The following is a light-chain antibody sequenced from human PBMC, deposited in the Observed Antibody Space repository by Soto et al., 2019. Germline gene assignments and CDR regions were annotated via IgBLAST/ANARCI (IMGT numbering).Light chain of an antibody. CDR3: QQAISIPLT. J-gene: IGKJ4*01. CDR2: AAS. Sequence: DIQMTQSPSSVSASVGDRVTITCRASQGISSYLAWYQQKPGKAPKLLIYAASSLQSGVPSRFSGSGSGTDFTLTISSPQPEDSATYYCQQAISIPLTFGGGTKVEI. CDR1: QGISSY. V-gene: IGKV1-12*01.